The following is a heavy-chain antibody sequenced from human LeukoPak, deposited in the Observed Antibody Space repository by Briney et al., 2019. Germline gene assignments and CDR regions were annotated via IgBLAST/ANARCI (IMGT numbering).Heavy chain of an antibody. CDR3: ARRRDERGYKDIFDI. V-gene: IGHV5-51*01. Sequence: GESLKISCKGSGYSFTNYWIGWVRQMPGKGLEWMGIIYPGDSDTRYSPSFQGHVTISADSSSSTAYLQWSSLKASDTAMYYCARRRDERGYKDIFDIWGQGTMVTVSS. D-gene: IGHD5-18*01. J-gene: IGHJ3*02. CDR1: GYSFTNYW. CDR2: IYPGDSDT.